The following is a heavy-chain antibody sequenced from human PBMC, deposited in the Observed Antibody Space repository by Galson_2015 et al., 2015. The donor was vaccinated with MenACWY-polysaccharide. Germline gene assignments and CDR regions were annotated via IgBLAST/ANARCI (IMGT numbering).Heavy chain of an antibody. J-gene: IGHJ6*02. CDR2: ISAYNGNT. V-gene: IGHV1-18*01. CDR3: ARDIVVVPAAMNYYYYGMDV. Sequence: SVKVSCKASGYTFTSYGISWVRQAPGQGLEWMGWISAYNGNTNYAQKLQGRVTMTTDTSTSTAYMELRSLRSDDTAVYYCARDIVVVPAAMNYYYYGMDVWGQGTTVTVSS. D-gene: IGHD2-2*01. CDR1: GYTFTSYG.